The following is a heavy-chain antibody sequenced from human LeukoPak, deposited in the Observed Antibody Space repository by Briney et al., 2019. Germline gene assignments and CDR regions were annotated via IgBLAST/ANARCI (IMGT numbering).Heavy chain of an antibody. V-gene: IGHV3-53*01. CDR3: ARDPRPISAFDI. Sequence: GGSLRLSCAASGFTVSSNYMSWVRQAQGKGLEWVSVIYSGGSTYYADSVKGRFTISRDNSKNTLYLQMNSLRAEDTAVYYCARDPRPISAFDIWGQGTMVTVSS. CDR1: GFTVSSNY. CDR2: IYSGGST. J-gene: IGHJ3*02.